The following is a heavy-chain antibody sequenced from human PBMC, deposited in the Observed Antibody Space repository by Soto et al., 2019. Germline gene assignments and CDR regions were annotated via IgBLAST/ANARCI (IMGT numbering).Heavy chain of an antibody. D-gene: IGHD4-17*01. CDR2: ISRTCSNI. J-gene: IGHJ4*02. Sequence: EVQLVESGGGLVQPGGSLILSCATSGFTFSRFEMSWVRQAPGKGLEWVSSISRTCSNIYDTDSVNGRFTLSRDNAKNSLYLHMHSLRHEDTAVYFCARADDYGDYAFDYGGPGNLVSVSS. V-gene: IGHV3-48*03. CDR3: ARADDYGDYAFDY. CDR1: GFTFSRFE.